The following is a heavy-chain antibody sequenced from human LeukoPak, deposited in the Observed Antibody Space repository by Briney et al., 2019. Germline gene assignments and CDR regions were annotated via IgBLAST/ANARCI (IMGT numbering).Heavy chain of an antibody. CDR3: ARHQYYYDSSGNYGWFDS. V-gene: IGHV5-51*01. Sequence: GESLKISCKGSGFNFTAYWIAWVRQVPGKGLEWMGISHPINSDTHYSPSFQGQVTLSADKASSTAYLQWNSLKASDTAMYYCARHQYYYDSSGNYGWFDSWGQGTLVTVSS. J-gene: IGHJ5*01. CDR1: GFNFTAYW. D-gene: IGHD3-22*01. CDR2: SHPINSDT.